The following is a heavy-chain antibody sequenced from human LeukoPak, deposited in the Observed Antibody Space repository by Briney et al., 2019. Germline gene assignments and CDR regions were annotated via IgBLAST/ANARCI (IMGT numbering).Heavy chain of an antibody. Sequence: PGGSLRLFCAASGSTFSSHTMNWVRQAPGKGLEWVAFIRYDGSNKYYADSVKGRFTISRDNSKNTLYLQMNSLRAEDTAVYYCAKDLAGYCSSTSCTPPDYWGQGTLVTVSS. J-gene: IGHJ4*02. CDR2: IRYDGSNK. CDR1: GSTFSSHT. CDR3: AKDLAGYCSSTSCTPPDY. D-gene: IGHD2-2*01. V-gene: IGHV3-30*02.